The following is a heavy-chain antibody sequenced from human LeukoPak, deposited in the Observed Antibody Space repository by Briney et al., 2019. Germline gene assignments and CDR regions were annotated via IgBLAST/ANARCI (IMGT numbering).Heavy chain of an antibody. V-gene: IGHV4-30-4*01. D-gene: IGHD3-22*01. Sequence: SETLSLTCTVSGGSISSGDYYWSWIRQPPGKGLEWIGYIYYSGSTYYNPSLKSRVTISVDTSKNQFSLKLSSVTAADTAVYYCARDNPDSSGSPFDYWGQGTLVTVSS. CDR1: GGSISSGDYY. J-gene: IGHJ4*02. CDR2: IYYSGST. CDR3: ARDNPDSSGSPFDY.